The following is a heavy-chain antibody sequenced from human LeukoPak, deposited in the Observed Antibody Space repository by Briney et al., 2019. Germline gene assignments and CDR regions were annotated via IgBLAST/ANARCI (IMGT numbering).Heavy chain of an antibody. D-gene: IGHD2-15*01. V-gene: IGHV3-23*01. CDR2: SGDSDGST. Sequence: GGSRRRSWAASGVTFGGSGRSWGRQAPGKRLEWISSSGDSDGSTYYADSLKGRFTISRDKSKNTLYLQMNNLRAEDTAVYHCAKGGCRGTCHPLAYSGQGALATVSP. CDR1: GVTFGGSG. CDR3: AKGGCRGTCHPLAY. J-gene: IGHJ4*02.